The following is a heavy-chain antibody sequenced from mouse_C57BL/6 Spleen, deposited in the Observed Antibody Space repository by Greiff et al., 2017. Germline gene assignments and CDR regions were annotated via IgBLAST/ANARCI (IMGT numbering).Heavy chain of an antibody. CDR3: ARLDDYDGYWYFDV. D-gene: IGHD2-4*01. Sequence: QLKESGAELVKPGASVKMSCKASGYTFPSYWITWVKQRPGQGLEWIGDIYPGSGSTNYNEKFKSKATLTVDTSSSTAYMQLSSLTSEDSAVYYCARLDDYDGYWYFDVWGTGTTVTVSS. CDR1: GYTFPSYW. V-gene: IGHV1-55*01. J-gene: IGHJ1*03. CDR2: IYPGSGST.